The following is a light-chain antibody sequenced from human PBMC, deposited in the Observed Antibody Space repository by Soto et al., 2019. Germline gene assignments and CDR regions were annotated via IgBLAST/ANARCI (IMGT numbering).Light chain of an antibody. Sequence: QSVLTQPASVSGSPGQSITISCTGTSSDVAGYNYVSWYQQHPGKAPKLMIYDVSNRPSGVSNRFSGSKSGNTASLTISGLQAEDEADYYCSSYTSSSTLVFGGGTKVTVL. V-gene: IGLV2-14*01. CDR3: SSYTSSSTLV. CDR2: DVS. CDR1: SSDVAGYNY. J-gene: IGLJ2*01.